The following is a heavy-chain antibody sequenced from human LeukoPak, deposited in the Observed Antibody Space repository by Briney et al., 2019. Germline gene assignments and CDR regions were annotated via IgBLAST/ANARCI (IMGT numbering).Heavy chain of an antibody. CDR3: TSNVAFDV. J-gene: IGHJ3*01. Sequence: GGSLRLSCAASGFIFSNTWMNWVRQAPGKGLEWVGRIKTKINAGATDYAAPVKGRFAISRDDSKNTLYLQMNSLKTEDTALYYCTSNVAFDVWGQGTMVTVSS. CDR2: IKTKINAGAT. CDR1: GFIFSNTW. V-gene: IGHV3-15*05.